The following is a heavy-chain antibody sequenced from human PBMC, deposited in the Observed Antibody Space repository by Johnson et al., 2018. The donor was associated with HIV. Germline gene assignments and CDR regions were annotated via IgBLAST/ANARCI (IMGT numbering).Heavy chain of an antibody. CDR2: VKNKSDGGTT. J-gene: IGHJ3*02. V-gene: IGHV3-15*01. Sequence: VQLVESGGGLVKPGGSLRVPCAASGFTFTNAWMTWVRQAPGKGLEWVGRVKNKSDGGTTDYGAPVKGRFTISRDNSKNTLYLQMNSLRAEDTAVYYCAREDTAVVMKRAFDIWGQGTMVTVSS. CDR1: GFTFTNAW. D-gene: IGHD5-18*01. CDR3: AREDTAVVMKRAFDI.